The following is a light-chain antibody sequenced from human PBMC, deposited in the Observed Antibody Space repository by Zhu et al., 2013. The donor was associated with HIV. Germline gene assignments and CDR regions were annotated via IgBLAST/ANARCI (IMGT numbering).Light chain of an antibody. Sequence: EIVLTQSPGTLSLSPGESATLSCRASPSASTSYFAWYQVKPGQPPRLLIYGASSRATGIPDRFSGSGSGTDFTLTINRLEPEDFAVYYCHHYDTYRFTFGPGTKVEVK. J-gene: IGKJ3*01. CDR1: PSASTSY. CDR3: HHYDTYRFT. CDR2: GAS. V-gene: IGKV3-20*01.